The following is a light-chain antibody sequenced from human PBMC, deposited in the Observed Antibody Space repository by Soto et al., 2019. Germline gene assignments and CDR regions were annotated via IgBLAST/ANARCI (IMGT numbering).Light chain of an antibody. CDR1: QNIENY. CDR2: DAS. J-gene: IGKJ1*01. V-gene: IGKV1-5*01. CDR3: QHYNTYSTWT. Sequence: DIQVTQSPSSLSASVGDRLTISCRASQNIENYLNWYQQKPGKAPKLLIYDASSLQSGVPSRFSGSGSGTEFTLTISGLQPDDFATYYCQHYNTYSTWTFGQGTKVDIK.